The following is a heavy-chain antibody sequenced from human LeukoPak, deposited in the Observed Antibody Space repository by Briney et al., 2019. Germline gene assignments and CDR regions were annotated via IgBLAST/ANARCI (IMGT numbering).Heavy chain of an antibody. Sequence: PGGSLRLPCAASGFTFSSYSMNWVRQAPGKGLEWVSYISSFSGTIYYADSVKGRFTISRDNAKNSLYLQMNSLRAEDTAVYYCARDQGGEQSYWGQGTLVTVSS. CDR2: ISSFSGTI. D-gene: IGHD3-16*01. CDR1: GFTFSSYS. CDR3: ARDQGGEQSY. V-gene: IGHV3-48*01. J-gene: IGHJ4*02.